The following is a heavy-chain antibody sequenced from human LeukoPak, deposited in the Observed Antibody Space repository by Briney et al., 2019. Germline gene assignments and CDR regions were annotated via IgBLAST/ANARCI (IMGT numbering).Heavy chain of an antibody. D-gene: IGHD6-19*01. CDR1: GYTFTSYY. CDR3: ARSSGWTEDFDY. V-gene: IGHV1-46*01. CDR2: INPSGGST. J-gene: IGHJ4*02. Sequence: GASVKVSCKASGYTFTSYYMHWVRQAPGQGLEWMGIINPSGGSTSYAQKFQGRVTITRDMSTSTVYMELSSLRSEDTAVYYCARSSGWTEDFDYWGQGTLVTVSS.